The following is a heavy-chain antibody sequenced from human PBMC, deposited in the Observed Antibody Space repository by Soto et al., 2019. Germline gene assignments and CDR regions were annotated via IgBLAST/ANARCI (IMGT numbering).Heavy chain of an antibody. J-gene: IGHJ4*02. CDR1: GFSLSTSGVG. CDR3: AHRGGSSGYYKVVYFDY. CDR2: IYWDDDK. D-gene: IGHD3-22*01. Sequence: QITLKESGPTLVKPTQTLTLTCTFSGFSLSTSGVGVGWIRQPPGKALEWLALIYWDDDKRYSPSLKSRLTITKDTSKNPVVLTMTNMDPVDTATYYCAHRGGSSGYYKVVYFDYWGQGTLVTVSS. V-gene: IGHV2-5*02.